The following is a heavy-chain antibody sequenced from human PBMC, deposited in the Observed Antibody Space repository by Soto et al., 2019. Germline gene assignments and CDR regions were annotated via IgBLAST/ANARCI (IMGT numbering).Heavy chain of an antibody. CDR2: FDPEDGNT. D-gene: IGHD4-17*01. V-gene: IGHV1-24*01. CDR3: ASLSMTTVTTGYYYYYMDV. CDR1: GYTLTELS. J-gene: IGHJ6*03. Sequence: ASVKVSCKVSGYTLTELSMHWVRQAPGKGLEWMGGFDPEDGNTNYAQKLQGRVTMTTDTSTSTAYMGLRSLRSDDTAVYYCASLSMTTVTTGYYYYYMDVWGKGTTVTVSS.